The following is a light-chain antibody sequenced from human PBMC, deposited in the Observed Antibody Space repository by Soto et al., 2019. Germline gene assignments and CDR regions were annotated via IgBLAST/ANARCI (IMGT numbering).Light chain of an antibody. Sequence: QCALAQPPSVSGAPGQRVTISCTGSSSNIGAGYDVHWYQQLPGTAPKLLIYGSSNRPSGVPDRFSGSKSGTSASLAITGLQAEDEADYYCQSYDSSLSAYVFGTGTKVTVL. V-gene: IGLV1-40*01. CDR3: QSYDSSLSAYV. CDR1: SSNIGAGYD. CDR2: GSS. J-gene: IGLJ1*01.